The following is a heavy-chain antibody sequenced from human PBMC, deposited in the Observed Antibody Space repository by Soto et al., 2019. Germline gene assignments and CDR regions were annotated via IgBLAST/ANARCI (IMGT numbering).Heavy chain of an antibody. Sequence: QLQLQESGSGLVKPSQTLSLTCSVSVGSISSGGYSWSWIRQPPGKVLEWIGYMYHSGSNYYNPSLKSRVTIAVDRSKNQFSLKLSSVTAADTAVYYCARGMTTVTTLDYWGQGTLVTVYS. J-gene: IGHJ4*02. CDR1: VGSISSGGYS. CDR2: MYHSGSN. D-gene: IGHD4-17*01. CDR3: ARGMTTVTTLDY. V-gene: IGHV4-30-2*01.